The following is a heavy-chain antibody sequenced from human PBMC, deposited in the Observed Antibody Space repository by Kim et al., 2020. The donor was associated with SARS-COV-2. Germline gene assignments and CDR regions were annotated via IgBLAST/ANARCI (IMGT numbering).Heavy chain of an antibody. D-gene: IGHD6-19*01. Sequence: SETLSLTCTVSGGSLSSSSYYWGWIRQPPGKGLEWIGTAYYSGNTYNPSLKSRVTISVDTAKNQFSLKLGSVTAADTAVYYCARHQRYSSGGYVAFSYYYMDVWGNGTTVTVSS. J-gene: IGHJ6*03. CDR2: AYYSGNT. CDR3: ARHQRYSSGGYVAFSYYYMDV. V-gene: IGHV4-39*01. CDR1: GGSLSSSSYY.